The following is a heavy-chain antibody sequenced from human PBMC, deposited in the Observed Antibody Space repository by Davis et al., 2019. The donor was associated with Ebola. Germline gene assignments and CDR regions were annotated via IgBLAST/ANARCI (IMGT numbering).Heavy chain of an antibody. Sequence: AASVKVSCKASGNTFTGYYIHWVRQAPGQGLEWMGWINPDTGDTNFAQKFVGRVTMTRDSSISTAYMALRSLRSDDTAVYYCASGTGRGGLDVWGQGTTGTVSS. J-gene: IGHJ6*02. V-gene: IGHV1-2*02. CDR2: INPDTGDT. CDR3: ASGTGRGGLDV. D-gene: IGHD3/OR15-3a*01. CDR1: GNTFTGYY.